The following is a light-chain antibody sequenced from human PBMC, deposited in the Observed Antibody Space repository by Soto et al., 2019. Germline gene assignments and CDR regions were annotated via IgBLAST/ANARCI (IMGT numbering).Light chain of an antibody. V-gene: IGKV3-20*01. J-gene: IGKJ1*01. CDR2: GAS. CDR3: QQYGTSSWT. CDR1: QSVSSSH. Sequence: EIVLTQSPGTLSLSPGERATLSCRASQSVSSSHLAWYQQKPGQAPRLLIYGASSRANGIPDRFSGSGSGTDLTLTISRLEPEDFAVYYCQQYGTSSWTFRQGTKVEIK.